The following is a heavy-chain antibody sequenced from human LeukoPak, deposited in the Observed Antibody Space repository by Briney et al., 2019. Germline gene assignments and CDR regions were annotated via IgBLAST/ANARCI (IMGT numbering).Heavy chain of an antibody. CDR1: GGTFSSYA. V-gene: IGHV1-69*13. J-gene: IGHJ4*02. Sequence: ASVKVSCKASGGTFSSYAISWVRQAPGQGLEWMGGIIPIFGTANYAQKFQGRVTITADESTSTAYMELSSLRSEDTAVYYCATVGNYYDSSGYPYWGQGTLVTVSS. D-gene: IGHD3-22*01. CDR3: ATVGNYYDSSGYPY. CDR2: IIPIFGTA.